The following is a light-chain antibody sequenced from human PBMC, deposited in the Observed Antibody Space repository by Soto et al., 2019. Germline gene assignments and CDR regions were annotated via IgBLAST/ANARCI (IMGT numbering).Light chain of an antibody. J-gene: IGKJ1*01. CDR2: GPS. Sequence: EVGMTQSAATLYGSPGERSTLSCRASQSVSSNLAWYQQKPGQAPRLLIYGPSTRATGIPVRVSGSGSGTDFTLTISGLEPEDFAVYYCQQYGSSPWTFGQGTKVAIK. V-gene: IGKV3-20*01. CDR3: QQYGSSPWT. CDR1: QSVSSN.